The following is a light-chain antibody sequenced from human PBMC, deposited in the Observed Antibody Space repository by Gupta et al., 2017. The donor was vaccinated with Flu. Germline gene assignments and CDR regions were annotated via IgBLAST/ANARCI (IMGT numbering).Light chain of an antibody. J-gene: IGKJ4*01. CDR1: QSVSSY. Sequence: EIVFTQSPATLSLSPGERATLSCRASQSVSSYLAWYQQKPGQAPRLLIYDASNRATGIPARFSGSGSGTDITLTISSLDPEDFAVYYCQQRGNWPITFGGGTKVEIK. CDR3: QQRGNWPIT. V-gene: IGKV3-11*01. CDR2: DAS.